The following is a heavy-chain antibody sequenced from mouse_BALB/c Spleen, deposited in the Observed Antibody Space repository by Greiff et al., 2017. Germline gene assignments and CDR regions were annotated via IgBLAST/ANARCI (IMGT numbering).Heavy chain of an antibody. CDR1: GFTFSSFG. CDR3: ARDYGAMDY. Sequence: EVQGVESGGDLVKPGGSRKLSCAASGFTFSSFGMHWVRQAPEKGLEWVAYISSGSSTIYYAHTVKGRFTISRDNPKNTLFLQMTSLRSEDTAMYYCARDYGAMDYWGQGTSVTVSS. J-gene: IGHJ4*01. V-gene: IGHV5-17*02. D-gene: IGHD1-1*02. CDR2: ISSGSSTI.